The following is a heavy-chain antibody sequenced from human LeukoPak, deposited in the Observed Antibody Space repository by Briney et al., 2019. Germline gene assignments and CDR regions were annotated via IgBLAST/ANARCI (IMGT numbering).Heavy chain of an antibody. CDR3: ARAWGPYPYFDY. V-gene: IGHV3-66*01. CDR1: GFTVSNMY. CDR2: IYSGGST. J-gene: IGHJ4*02. D-gene: IGHD3-16*01. Sequence: PGGSLRLSCAASGFTVSNMYMSWVRQAPGKGLEWVSVIYSGGSTHYADSVKGRSTISRDNSKKTLYIQMNSLRAEDTAVYYCARAWGPYPYFDYWGQGTLVTVSS.